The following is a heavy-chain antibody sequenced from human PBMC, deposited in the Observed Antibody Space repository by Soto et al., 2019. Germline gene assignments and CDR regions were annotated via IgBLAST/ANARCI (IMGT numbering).Heavy chain of an antibody. CDR2: INPSGGST. J-gene: IGHJ4*02. CDR1: GYTFTSYY. Sequence: GASVKVCCKASGYTFTSYYMHWVRQAPGQGLEWMGIINPSGGSTSYAQKFQGRVTMTRDTSTSTVYMELSSLRSEDTAVYYCATVSRWLQLPDYWGQGTLVTVSS. V-gene: IGHV1-46*01. D-gene: IGHD5-12*01. CDR3: ATVSRWLQLPDY.